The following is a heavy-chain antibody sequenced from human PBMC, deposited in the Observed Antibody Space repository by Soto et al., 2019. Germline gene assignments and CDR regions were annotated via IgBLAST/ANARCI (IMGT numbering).Heavy chain of an antibody. CDR2: IYYSGST. V-gene: IGHV4-39*01. CDR3: ASPGKNFQSGGYFYFDF. J-gene: IGHJ4*02. CDR1: GGSISSSSYY. Sequence: QMQLQESGPGLVKPSETLSLSCTVSGGSISSSSYYWGWIRQPPGKGLEWIGYIYYSGSTYVNPSLTSPVPLSRDASKRQFSVGLSAVTATDTAVYYCASPGKNFQSGGYFYFDFWGQGTLVTVSS. D-gene: IGHD3-22*01.